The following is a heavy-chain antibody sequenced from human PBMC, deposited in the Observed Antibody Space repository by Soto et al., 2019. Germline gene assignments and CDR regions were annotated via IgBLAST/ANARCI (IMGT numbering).Heavy chain of an antibody. Sequence: SGPTLVKPTQTLTLTCNLSGFSISTSGVGVGWIRQPPGKALEWLALIYWNDDTRYSPSLESRLSITKDTSKNQVVLTMANMEPVDTATYYCAHRATYCSRATCYRYYFDSWGQGTRVTVSS. D-gene: IGHD2-2*02. J-gene: IGHJ4*02. CDR1: GFSISTSGVG. CDR2: IYWNDDT. CDR3: AHRATYCSRATCYRYYFDS. V-gene: IGHV2-5*01.